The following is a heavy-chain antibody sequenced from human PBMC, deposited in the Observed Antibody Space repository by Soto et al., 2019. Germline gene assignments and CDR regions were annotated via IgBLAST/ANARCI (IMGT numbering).Heavy chain of an antibody. V-gene: IGHV4-59*01. D-gene: IGHD1-1*01. CDR1: GGSISSCD. J-gene: IGHJ4*02. Sequence: SETLSLTCTVSGGSISSCDWCWIRLPPGQGLEWVGYVYISGSTNYNSSPTLRVPISVSTSKNQFHLTLSPVSAAAAAASFCEYCRWVQPEHGFDYWGQGTLVTVSS. CDR2: VYISGST. CDR3: EYCRWVQPEHGFDY.